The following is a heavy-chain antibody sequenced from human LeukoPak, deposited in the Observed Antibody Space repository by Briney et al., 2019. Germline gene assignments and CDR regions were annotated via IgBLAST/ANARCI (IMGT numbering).Heavy chain of an antibody. D-gene: IGHD3-22*01. CDR3: ARHSSGYLSYCDY. CDR1: GGSISSYH. V-gene: IGHV4-59*08. J-gene: IGHJ4*02. CDR2: IYYSGST. Sequence: PSETLSLTCTVPGGSISSYHWSWVRQPPGKGLEWIGYIYYSGSTNYNPSLTSRVTISLHTSKNQFSLKVSSVTAADTAVYYCARHSSGYLSYCDYWGQGTLVPVSS.